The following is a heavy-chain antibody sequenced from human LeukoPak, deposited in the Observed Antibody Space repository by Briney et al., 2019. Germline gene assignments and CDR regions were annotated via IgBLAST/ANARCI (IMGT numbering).Heavy chain of an antibody. CDR3: AREPYNWFDP. J-gene: IGHJ5*02. Sequence: PGGSLRLSCAAPGFTLSTSWMTWVRQAAGKGMEWVANIKQDGSEKFYVASVKVRFTISRDNAKNSLYLQMNSLRAEDTAVYYCAREPYNWFDPWGQGTLVTVSS. CDR2: IKQDGSEK. V-gene: IGHV3-7*01. CDR1: GFTLSTSW.